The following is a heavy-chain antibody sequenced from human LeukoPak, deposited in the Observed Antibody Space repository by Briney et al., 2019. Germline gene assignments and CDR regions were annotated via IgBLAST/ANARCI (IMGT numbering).Heavy chain of an antibody. CDR1: GFTFSNYW. D-gene: IGHD3-16*02. V-gene: IGHV3-7*01. J-gene: IGHJ6*02. CDR2: IKQDGSEK. CDR3: ARDVVTSLNIVKYYYYGMDV. Sequence: GGSLRLSCAASGFTFSNYWMNWVRQAPGKGLEWVANIKQDGSEKYYVDSVKGRFTISRDDAKNSLYLQMNSLRAEDTAVYYCARDVVTSLNIVKYYYYGMDVWGQGTTVTVSS.